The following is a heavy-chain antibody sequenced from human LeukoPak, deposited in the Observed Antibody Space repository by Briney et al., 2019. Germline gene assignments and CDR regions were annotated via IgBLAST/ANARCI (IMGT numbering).Heavy chain of an antibody. CDR1: GYTFTNYY. D-gene: IGHD2-8*01. CDR2: INPSGGST. CDR3: ARPLAPVMLNAFDI. J-gene: IGHJ3*02. V-gene: IGHV1-46*01. Sequence: ASVKVSCKASGYTFTNYYIHWVRQAPGQGLEWMGIINPSGGSTDYAQKFQGRVTVTRDTSTSIVYMELSSLRSGDTAVYYCARPLAPVMLNAFDIWGQGTMVTVSS.